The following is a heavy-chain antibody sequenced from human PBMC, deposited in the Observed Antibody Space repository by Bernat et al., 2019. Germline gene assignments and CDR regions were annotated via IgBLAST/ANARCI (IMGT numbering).Heavy chain of an antibody. CDR1: GGTFSSYA. V-gene: IGHV1-69*01. J-gene: IGHJ3*02. CDR3: ARGAGAAVAGTEEDAFDI. Sequence: QVQLVQSGAEVKKPGSSVKVSCKASGGTFSSYAISWVRQAPGQGLEWMGGIIPIFGTANYAQKFQGRVTINEDEATSTAYMELSSLRSEDTAVYYCARGAGAAVAGTEEDAFDIWGQGTMVTVSS. CDR2: IIPIFGTA. D-gene: IGHD6-19*01.